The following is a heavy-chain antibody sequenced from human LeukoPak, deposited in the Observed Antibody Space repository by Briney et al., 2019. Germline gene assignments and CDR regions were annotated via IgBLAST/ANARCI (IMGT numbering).Heavy chain of an antibody. V-gene: IGHV3-7*01. D-gene: IGHD3-16*02. Sequence: GGSLRLSCAASGFTFSSYSMNWVRQAPGKGLEWVAYMKQDGSEIYYVDSVKGRFTISRDNANNSLYLQMNSLRAEDTALYYCVRGVYQFDSWGQGTLVIVSS. CDR2: MKQDGSEI. J-gene: IGHJ4*02. CDR1: GFTFSSYS. CDR3: VRGVYQFDS.